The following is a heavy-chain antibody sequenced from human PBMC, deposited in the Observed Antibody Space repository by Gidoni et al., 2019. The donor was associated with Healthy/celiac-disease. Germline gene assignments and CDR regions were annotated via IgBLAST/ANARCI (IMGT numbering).Heavy chain of an antibody. V-gene: IGHV4-30-2*01. CDR1: GGSISSGGYS. D-gene: IGHD4-4*01. Sequence: QLQLQESGSGLVKPSQTLSITCAFSGGSISSGGYSWSWIRQPQGKGLEWIGYIDQGGSTDYNPSLKSRVAIAVDRSKNQCSLKLSSVTAADTAVYYCARGGGNFDAFDIWGQGTMVTVSS. CDR2: IDQGGST. CDR3: ARGGGNFDAFDI. J-gene: IGHJ3*02.